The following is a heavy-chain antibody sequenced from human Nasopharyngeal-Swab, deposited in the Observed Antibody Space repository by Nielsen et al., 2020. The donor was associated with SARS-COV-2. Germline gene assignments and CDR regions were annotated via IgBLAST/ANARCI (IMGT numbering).Heavy chain of an antibody. V-gene: IGHV3-30*18. D-gene: IGHD2-15*01. J-gene: IGHJ5*02. Sequence: GESLKISCAASGFTFSSYGMPWVRQAPGKGLEWVAVISYDGSNKYYADSVKGRFTISRDNSKNTLYLQMTSLRGEDTAVYYCVKSVGGWYDPWGQGTLVTVSS. CDR2: ISYDGSNK. CDR3: VKSVGGWYDP. CDR1: GFTFSSYG.